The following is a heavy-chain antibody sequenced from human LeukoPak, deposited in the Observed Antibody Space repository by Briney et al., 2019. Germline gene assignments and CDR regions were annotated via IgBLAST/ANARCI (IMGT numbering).Heavy chain of an antibody. Sequence: ASVKVSCKASGYTFTSYYMHWVRQAPGQGLEWMGIINPDGGGTTSAQKFQGRVAMTRDTSTSTFYMEVSSLRSEDTAVDYCARETVVVVDANYFDYWGQGTLVTVSS. CDR2: INPDGGGT. CDR1: GYTFTSYY. D-gene: IGHD2-21*01. J-gene: IGHJ4*02. CDR3: ARETVVVVDANYFDY. V-gene: IGHV1-46*01.